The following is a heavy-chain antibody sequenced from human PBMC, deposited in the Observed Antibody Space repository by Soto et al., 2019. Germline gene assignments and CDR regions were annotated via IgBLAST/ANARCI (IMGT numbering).Heavy chain of an antibody. CDR3: ARDIPPSSYYYYYMDV. V-gene: IGHV1-18*01. CDR2: ISAYNGNT. J-gene: IGHJ6*03. CDR1: GYTFTSYG. Sequence: ASVKVSCKASGYTFTSYGIGWVRQAPGQGLEWMGWISAYNGNTNYAQKLQGRVTMTTDTSTSTAYMELRSLRSDDTAVYYCARDIPPSSYYYYYMDVWGKGTTVTVSS. D-gene: IGHD2-2*02.